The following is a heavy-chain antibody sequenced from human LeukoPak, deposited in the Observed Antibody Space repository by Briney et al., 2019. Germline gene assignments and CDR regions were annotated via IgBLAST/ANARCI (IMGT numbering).Heavy chain of an antibody. V-gene: IGHV6-1*01. D-gene: IGHD3-10*01. CDR1: GDSVSSNSAA. Sequence: SQTLSLTCAISGDSVSSNSAAWNWIRQSPSRGLEWLGRTYYRSKWYNDYAVSVKSRITINPDTSKNQFSLQLNFVTPEDTAVYYCARVLRYYGSGPYYYYMDVWGKGTTVTVSS. J-gene: IGHJ6*03. CDR2: TYYRSKWYN. CDR3: ARVLRYYGSGPYYYYMDV.